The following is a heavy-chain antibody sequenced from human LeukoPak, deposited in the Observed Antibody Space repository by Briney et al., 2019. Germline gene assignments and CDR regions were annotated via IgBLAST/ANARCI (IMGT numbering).Heavy chain of an antibody. CDR2: ISSSSYI. CDR1: GFTFSSYS. D-gene: IGHD4-17*01. Sequence: GGSLRLSCAASGFTFSSYSLNWVRQAPGKGLEWVSSISSSSYIYYADPVKGRFTISRDNAKNSLYLQMNSLRAEDTAVYYCARTTVTTFPYYYFMDVWGKGTTVTVSS. J-gene: IGHJ6*03. V-gene: IGHV3-21*01. CDR3: ARTTVTTFPYYYFMDV.